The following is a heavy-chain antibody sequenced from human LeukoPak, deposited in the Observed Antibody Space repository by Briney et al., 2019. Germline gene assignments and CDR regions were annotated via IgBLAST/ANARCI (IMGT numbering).Heavy chain of an antibody. J-gene: IGHJ4*02. CDR2: INGSGGST. Sequence: PGGSLRLSCAASGFTLSSYAMSWVRPAPWRGLEWVSGINGSGGSTYYADSVKGRFTISRDNSKNTLYLQMNSMRAADTAVYYCAKEKHYDYVWGSYRVYWGQGTLVTVSS. CDR3: AKEKHYDYVWGSYRVY. V-gene: IGHV3-23*01. D-gene: IGHD3-16*02. CDR1: GFTLSSYA.